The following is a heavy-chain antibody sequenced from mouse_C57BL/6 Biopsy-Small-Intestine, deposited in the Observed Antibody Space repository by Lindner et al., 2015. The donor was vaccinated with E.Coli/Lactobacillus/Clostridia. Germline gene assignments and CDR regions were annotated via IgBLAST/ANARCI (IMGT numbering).Heavy chain of an antibody. D-gene: IGHD4-1*01. J-gene: IGHJ4*01. CDR3: VRQGEFYDFWSGLFKKNNWFDP. Sequence: SVKVSCKASAYIFTGYYIHWVRQAPGQRLEWMGWINPEKGGTNYAQKFQGRVTMTRDTSISTAYMELSSLRSDDTAIYYCVRQGEFYDFWSGLFKKNNWFDPWGQGTLVTVSS. V-gene: IGHV1-66*01. CDR1: AYIFTGYY. CDR2: INPEKGGT.